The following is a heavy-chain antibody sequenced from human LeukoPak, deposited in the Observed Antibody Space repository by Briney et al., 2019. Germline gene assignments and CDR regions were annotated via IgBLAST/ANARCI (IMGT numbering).Heavy chain of an antibody. D-gene: IGHD6-13*01. Sequence: PSETLSLTCTVSGGSISSSNYYWGWIRQAPGKGLEWIGSIYDSGSTYYNPFLKSRVTIYVDTTKNQFSLKLNSVTAADTAMYYCASGSSSGSLGWFDPWGQGTLVTVSS. J-gene: IGHJ5*02. V-gene: IGHV4-39*01. CDR1: GGSISSSNYY. CDR3: ASGSSSGSLGWFDP. CDR2: IYDSGST.